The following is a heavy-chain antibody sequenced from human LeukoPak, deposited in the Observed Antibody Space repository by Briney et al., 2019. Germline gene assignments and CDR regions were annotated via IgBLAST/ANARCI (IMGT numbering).Heavy chain of an antibody. J-gene: IGHJ4*02. CDR2: IWYDGSNR. CDR1: GFIFSNAG. V-gene: IGHV3-33*01. Sequence: PGGSLRLSCAASGFIFSNAGLHWVRQAPGKGLEWVAVIWYDGSNRYYADSVRGRFTISRDDYKNTLYLQMNSLRAEDTAMYYCAREGGSFSFADYWGQGTLVTVSS. D-gene: IGHD1-26*01. CDR3: AREGGSFSFADY.